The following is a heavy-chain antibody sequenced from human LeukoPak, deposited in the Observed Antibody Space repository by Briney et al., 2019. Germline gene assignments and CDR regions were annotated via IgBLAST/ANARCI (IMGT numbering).Heavy chain of an antibody. CDR3: ARRSPSQRSNWFDP. CDR1: GYSFTNYW. CDR2: IYPGDSDT. J-gene: IGHJ5*02. V-gene: IGHV5-51*01. Sequence: GESLKTSCKGSGYSFTNYWIGWVRQMPGKGLEWMGIIYPGDSDTRYSPSFQGQVTISADKSISTAYLQWSSLKASDTAMYYCARRSPSQRSNWFDPWGQGTLVTVSS. D-gene: IGHD1-26*01.